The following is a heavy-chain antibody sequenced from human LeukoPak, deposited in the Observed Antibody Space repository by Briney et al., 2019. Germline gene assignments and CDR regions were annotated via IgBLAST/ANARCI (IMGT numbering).Heavy chain of an antibody. CDR3: AKDGGSYYYYYYMDV. Sequence: GGSLRLSCAASGFTFDDYTMHWVRQAPGKGLEWVSLISWDGGSTYYADSVKGRFTISRDNSKNSLYLQMNSLRTEDTALYYCAKDGGSYYYYYYMDVWGKGTTVTISS. D-gene: IGHD1-26*01. CDR1: GFTFDDYT. J-gene: IGHJ6*03. CDR2: ISWDGGST. V-gene: IGHV3-43*01.